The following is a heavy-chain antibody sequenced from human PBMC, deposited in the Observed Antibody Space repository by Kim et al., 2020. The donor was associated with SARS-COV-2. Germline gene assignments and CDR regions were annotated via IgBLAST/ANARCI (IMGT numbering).Heavy chain of an antibody. J-gene: IGHJ4*02. Sequence: GNAQKFQGRVTMTSNTPTSTAYMELSSLTSEDTAVYYCARGGSGSYYNYWGQGTLVTVSS. D-gene: IGHD1-26*01. CDR3: ARGGSGSYYNY. V-gene: IGHV1-8*01.